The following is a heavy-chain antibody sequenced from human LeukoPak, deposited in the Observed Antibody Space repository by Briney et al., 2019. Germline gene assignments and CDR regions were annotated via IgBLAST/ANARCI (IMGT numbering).Heavy chain of an antibody. CDR2: IRYDGSNK. Sequence: GGSLRLSCAASGFTFSSYGMHWVRQAPGKGLEWVAFIRYDGSNKYYADSVKGRFTISRDNSKNTLYLQMTSLRAEDTAVYYCAKDVTAEAPPSWFDYWGQGTPVTVSS. J-gene: IGHJ4*02. D-gene: IGHD2-21*02. V-gene: IGHV3-30*02. CDR3: AKDVTAEAPPSWFDY. CDR1: GFTFSSYG.